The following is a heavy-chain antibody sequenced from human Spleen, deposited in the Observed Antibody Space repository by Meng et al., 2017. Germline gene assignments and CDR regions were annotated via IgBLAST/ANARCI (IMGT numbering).Heavy chain of an antibody. CDR1: GYSITGSYN. Sequence: SETLSLTCAVSGYSITGSYNWGWIRQSPGKGLEWIGYIYYSGSAYYNPSLKSRVTISVDTTKNQFSLKLRSVTAADTAVYYCARLAGATVTDYYFDYWGQGILVTVSS. V-gene: IGHV4-28*01. CDR3: ARLAGATVTDYYFDY. J-gene: IGHJ4*02. D-gene: IGHD1-26*01. CDR2: IYYSGSA.